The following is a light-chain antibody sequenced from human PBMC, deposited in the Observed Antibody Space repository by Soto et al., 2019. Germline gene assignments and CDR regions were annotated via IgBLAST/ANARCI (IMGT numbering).Light chain of an antibody. Sequence: EIVLTQSPGTLSLSPGERATLSCRASQSVSSSYVAWYQQKPGQAPRLLIYGPSTRATGIPDRFSGSGSGTDFTLTISRLGPEDFAVYYCQQYGSSALTFGGGTKVEIK. CDR1: QSVSSSY. CDR2: GPS. CDR3: QQYGSSALT. J-gene: IGKJ4*01. V-gene: IGKV3-20*01.